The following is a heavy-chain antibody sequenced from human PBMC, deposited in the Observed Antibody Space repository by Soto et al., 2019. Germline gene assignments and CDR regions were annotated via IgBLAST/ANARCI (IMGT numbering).Heavy chain of an antibody. D-gene: IGHD3-9*01. CDR3: ARGPLLRYFASPFFDY. V-gene: IGHV1-69*06. Sequence: GASVKVSCKASGGTFSSYAISWVRQAPGQGLEWMGGIIPIFGTANYAQKFQGRVTITADKSTSTAYMELSSLRSEDTAVYYCARGPLLRYFASPFFDYWGQGTLVTVSS. CDR1: GGTFSSYA. CDR2: IIPIFGTA. J-gene: IGHJ4*02.